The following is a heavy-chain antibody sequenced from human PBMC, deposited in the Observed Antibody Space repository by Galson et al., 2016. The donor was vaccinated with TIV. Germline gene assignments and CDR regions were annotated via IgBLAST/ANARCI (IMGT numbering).Heavy chain of an antibody. CDR3: ARSQSGPAQLDY. D-gene: IGHD1-14*01. V-gene: IGHV3-30*12. J-gene: IGHJ4*02. CDR1: GFKFSRYA. Sequence: SLRLSCAASGFKFSRYAMHWVRQAPGKGLEWVAVIFYEGVNEDYADSVKGRFTISRDNSKNILYLQVSSLGVEDTAVYFCARSQSGPAQLDYWGQGTLVTVSS. CDR2: IFYEGVNE.